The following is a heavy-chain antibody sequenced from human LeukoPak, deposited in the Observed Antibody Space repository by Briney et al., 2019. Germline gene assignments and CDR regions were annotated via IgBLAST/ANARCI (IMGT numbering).Heavy chain of an antibody. CDR2: IKPDGSEE. CDR3: ARDDGIRTVDY. CDR1: GFTFSSYW. J-gene: IGHJ4*02. Sequence: PGGSLRLSCAASGFTFSSYWMSWVRQAPGKGLERVANIKPDGSEEYYVDSVKGRFTISRDNAENSLFLQMNSLRADDTAVYYCARDDGIRTVDYWGQGTLVTVSS. V-gene: IGHV3-7*01.